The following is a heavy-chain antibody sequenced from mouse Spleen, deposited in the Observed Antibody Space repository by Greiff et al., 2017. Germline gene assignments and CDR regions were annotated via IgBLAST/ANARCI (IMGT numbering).Heavy chain of an antibody. CDR3: ARVYGSSHDYFDY. V-gene: IGHV1-69*01. Sequence: QVQLQQPGAELVMPGASVKLSCKASGYTFTSYWMHWVKQRPGQGLEWIGEIDPSDSYTNYNQKFKGKATLTVDKSSSTAYMQLSSLTSEDSAVYYCARVYGSSHDYFDYWGQGTTLTVSS. J-gene: IGHJ2*01. CDR1: GYTFTSYW. D-gene: IGHD1-1*01. CDR2: IDPSDSYT.